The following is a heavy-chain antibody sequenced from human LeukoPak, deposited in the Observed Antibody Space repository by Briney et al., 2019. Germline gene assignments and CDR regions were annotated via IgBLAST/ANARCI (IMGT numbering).Heavy chain of an antibody. CDR3: ARVNLGATFDY. J-gene: IGHJ4*02. Sequence: GGSLRLSCAASGFTFSSYWMTWVRQAPGKGLEWVANIKPDESEKYYVDSVKGRFTISRDNDNNSLYLQMNSLRAEDTAVYYCARVNLGATFDYWGQGTLVTVSS. V-gene: IGHV3-7*01. CDR2: IKPDESEK. CDR1: GFTFSSYW. D-gene: IGHD1-26*01.